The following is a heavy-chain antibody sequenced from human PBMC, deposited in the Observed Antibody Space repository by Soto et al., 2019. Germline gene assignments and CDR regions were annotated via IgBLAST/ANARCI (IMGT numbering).Heavy chain of an antibody. D-gene: IGHD5-12*01. V-gene: IGHV3-23*01. CDR1: GFTFSSYA. Sequence: EVQLLESGGGLVQPGGSPRLSCAASGFTFSSYAMSWVRQAPGKGLEWVSAISGSGGSTYYADSVKGRFTISRDNSNDAPYLQMHSLRAEDTVVYYCAKWGGAFGSTEGLVATSGFYWGQGTLVTVS. J-gene: IGHJ4*02. CDR3: AKWGGAFGSTEGLVATSGFY. CDR2: ISGSGGST.